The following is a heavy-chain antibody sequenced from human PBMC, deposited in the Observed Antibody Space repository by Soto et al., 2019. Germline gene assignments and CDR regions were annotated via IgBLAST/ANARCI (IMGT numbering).Heavy chain of an antibody. CDR3: AKTANGWFRAFDI. V-gene: IGHV3-23*01. D-gene: IGHD6-19*01. CDR1: GFTFSSYA. CDR2: ISGSGGTT. J-gene: IGHJ3*02. Sequence: EVQLLESGGGLVQPGGSLRLSCAASGFTFSSYAMSWVRQAPGKGLEWVSAISGSGGTTYYADSVKGRFTFSRDNSKNTLYPQMTSRTAEATAVYYCAKTANGWFRAFDILGQGTMVTVSS.